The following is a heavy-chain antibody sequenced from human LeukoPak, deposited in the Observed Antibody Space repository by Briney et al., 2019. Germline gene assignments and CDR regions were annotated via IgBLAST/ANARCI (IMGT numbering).Heavy chain of an antibody. D-gene: IGHD3-16*02. V-gene: IGHV3-15*01. CDR2: IKSKTDGGTT. Sequence: GGSLRLSCAASGFTFNNAWMSWVRQAPGKGLEWVGRIKSKTDGGTTDYAAPVKGRFTISRDDSKNTLYLQMNSLKTEDTAFYYCTTDIPFTSGGAIAYWGQGTLVTVSS. CDR3: TTDIPFTSGGAIAY. CDR1: GFTFNNAW. J-gene: IGHJ4*02.